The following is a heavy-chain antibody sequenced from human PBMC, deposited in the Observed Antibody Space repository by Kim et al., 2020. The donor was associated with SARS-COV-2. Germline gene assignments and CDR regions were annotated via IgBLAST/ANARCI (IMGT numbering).Heavy chain of an antibody. D-gene: IGHD3-22*01. CDR1: GFTFDDYA. J-gene: IGHJ3*02. CDR2: ISWNSGSI. Sequence: GGSLRLSCAASGFTFDDYAMHWVRQAPGKGLEWVSGISWNSGSIGYADSVKGRFTISRDNAKNSLYLQMNSLRAEDTALYYCAKDSSGYYYMRGAFDIWG. CDR3: AKDSSGYYYMRGAFDI. V-gene: IGHV3-9*01.